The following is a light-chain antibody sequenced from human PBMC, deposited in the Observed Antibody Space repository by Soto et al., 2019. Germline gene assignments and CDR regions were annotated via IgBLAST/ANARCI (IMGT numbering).Light chain of an antibody. J-gene: IGLJ1*01. V-gene: IGLV2-14*03. CDR1: ISDVAVYKY. Sequence: QSVLTQPASVSGSPGQSITISCTGTISDVAVYKYVSWYQQHPGTAPKLIIYDVSNRPSGVSNRFSGSKSGSTASLTISGLQAEDEADYYCSAYTTSSTLYVFGTGTQLTVL. CDR3: SAYTTSSTLYV. CDR2: DVS.